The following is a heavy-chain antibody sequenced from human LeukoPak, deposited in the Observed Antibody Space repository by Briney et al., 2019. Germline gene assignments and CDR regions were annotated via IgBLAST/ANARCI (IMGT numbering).Heavy chain of an antibody. CDR3: AKPITGTTWYFDY. CDR2: ISGSGGST. V-gene: IGHV3-23*01. D-gene: IGHD1-20*01. J-gene: IGHJ4*02. CDR1: GFTFSSYA. Sequence: GGSLRLSCAASGFTFSSYAMSWVRQAPGKGLEWVSAISGSGGSTYYADSVKGRFTISRDNSKNTLYLQMNSLRAEDTAVCYCAKPITGTTWYFDYWGQGTLVTVSS.